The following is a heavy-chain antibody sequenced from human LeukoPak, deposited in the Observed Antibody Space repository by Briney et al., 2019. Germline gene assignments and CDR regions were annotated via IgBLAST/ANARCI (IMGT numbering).Heavy chain of an antibody. V-gene: IGHV3-9*01. D-gene: IGHD6-13*01. Sequence: GGSLRLSCAASGFTFDDYAMHWVRQAPGKGLEWVSGISWNSGSIGYADSVKGRFTISRDNAKNSLYLQMNSLRAEDTALYYCANDTYSSSWYRVPYYYYYGMDVWGQGTTVTVSS. J-gene: IGHJ6*02. CDR3: ANDTYSSSWYRVPYYYYYGMDV. CDR2: ISWNSGSI. CDR1: GFTFDDYA.